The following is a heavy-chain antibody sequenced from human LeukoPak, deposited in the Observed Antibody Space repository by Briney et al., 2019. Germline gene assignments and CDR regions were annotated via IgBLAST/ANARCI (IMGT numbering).Heavy chain of an antibody. D-gene: IGHD7-27*01. CDR3: ASRKLGNDY. V-gene: IGHV4-59*02. CDR1: GGSVSDYY. Sequence: SETLSLTCTISGGSVSDYYWSWIRQSPGKGLEWIGYIFYTGSTTYNPSLKRRVTMSADTSKNQSSLKLSSVTAADTAVYYCASRKLGNDYWGQGTLVTVSS. J-gene: IGHJ4*02. CDR2: IFYTGST.